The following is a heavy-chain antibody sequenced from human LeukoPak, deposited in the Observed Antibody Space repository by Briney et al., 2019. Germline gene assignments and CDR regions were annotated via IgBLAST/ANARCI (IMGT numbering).Heavy chain of an antibody. J-gene: IGHJ3*02. Sequence: PSETLFLTCTVSGGSISSGGYYWSWIRQHPGKGLEWIGYIYYSGSTYYNPSLKSRVTISVDTSKNQFSLKLSSVTAADTAVYYCASRSYIVSDAFDIWGQGTMVTVSS. D-gene: IGHD1-26*01. CDR1: GGSISSGGYY. V-gene: IGHV4-31*03. CDR3: ASRSYIVSDAFDI. CDR2: IYYSGST.